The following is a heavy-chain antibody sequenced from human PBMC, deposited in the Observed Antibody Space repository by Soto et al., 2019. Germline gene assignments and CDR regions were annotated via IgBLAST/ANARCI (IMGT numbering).Heavy chain of an antibody. CDR2: INHSGST. CDR1: GGSFSGYY. CDR3: ASGRRDGYNSANYYYYYGMDV. V-gene: IGHV4-34*01. Sequence: SETLSLTCAVYGGSFSGYYWSWIRQPPGKGLEWIGEINHSGSTNYNPSLKSRVTISVDTSKNQFSLKLSSVTAADTALYYCASGRRDGYNSANYYYYYGMDVWGQGTTVTVSS. D-gene: IGHD5-12*01. J-gene: IGHJ6*02.